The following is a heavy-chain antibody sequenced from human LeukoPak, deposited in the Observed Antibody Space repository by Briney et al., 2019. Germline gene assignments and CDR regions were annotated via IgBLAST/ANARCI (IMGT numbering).Heavy chain of an antibody. V-gene: IGHV3-49*04. J-gene: IGHJ4*02. D-gene: IGHD6-19*01. CDR1: GFSFGDYA. CDR2: IRSKAFRGTT. CDR3: TKSFGSSGGEALDY. Sequence: GGSLILSCTASGFSFGDYAVNWVRQAPGKGLEWVSFIRSKAFRGTTEYAASVKGRFTISRDDSKNIAYLQMNSLKIEDTAVYYCTKSFGSSGGEALDYWGQGTLVTVSS.